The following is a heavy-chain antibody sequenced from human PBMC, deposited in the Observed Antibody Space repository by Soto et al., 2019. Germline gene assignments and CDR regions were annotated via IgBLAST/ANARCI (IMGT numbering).Heavy chain of an antibody. Sequence: SVKVSCKASGGTFSSYAISWVRQAPGQGPEWMGGIIPIFGTANYAQKFQGRVTITADESTSTAYMELSSLRSEDTAVYYCARVRYYGSGNYFDYWGQGTLVTVSS. J-gene: IGHJ4*02. V-gene: IGHV1-69*13. CDR2: IIPIFGTA. CDR3: ARVRYYGSGNYFDY. D-gene: IGHD3-10*01. CDR1: GGTFSSYA.